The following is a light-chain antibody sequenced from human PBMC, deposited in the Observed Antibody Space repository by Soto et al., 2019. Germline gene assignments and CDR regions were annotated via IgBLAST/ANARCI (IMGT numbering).Light chain of an antibody. CDR3: QQYNSWPLT. J-gene: IGKJ4*01. V-gene: IGKV3D-15*01. CDR1: QSVSSN. CDR2: DVS. Sequence: EIVMTQSPATLSVSPGERATLSCLASQSVSSNLAWYQQKPGQAPRLLIYDVSTRATGIPTRFSGSGSGTEFTLTISSLQSEDFAAYYCQQYNSWPLTFGGGTKVDI.